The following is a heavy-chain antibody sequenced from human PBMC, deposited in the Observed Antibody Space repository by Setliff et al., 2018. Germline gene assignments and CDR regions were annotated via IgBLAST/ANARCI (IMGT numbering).Heavy chain of an antibody. CDR1: GYTFSNYG. V-gene: IGHV1-18*01. CDR2: INNYSFKT. J-gene: IGHJ4*02. Sequence: GASVKVSCKASGYTFSNYGITWVRQAPGQGLEWMGWINNYSFKTNYPQKFLGRVTVTTDTSTGTAYMELGSLTSDDTAIYYCARINFYVNSGYYYAPDYWGPGTLVTVSS. D-gene: IGHD3-22*01. CDR3: ARINFYVNSGYYYAPDY.